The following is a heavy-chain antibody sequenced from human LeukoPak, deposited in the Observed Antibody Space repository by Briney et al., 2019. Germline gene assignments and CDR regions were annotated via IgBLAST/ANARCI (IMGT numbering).Heavy chain of an antibody. J-gene: IGHJ3*02. CDR1: GFTFSSYG. CDR2: ISGSGGST. Sequence: GGTLRLSCAASGFTFSSYGMSWVRQAPGKGLEWVSAISGSGGSTYYADSVKGRFTISRDNSENTLYLQMNSLRAEDTAVYYCAKKYSSSSGAFDIWGQGTMVTVSS. V-gene: IGHV3-23*01. D-gene: IGHD6-6*01. CDR3: AKKYSSSSGAFDI.